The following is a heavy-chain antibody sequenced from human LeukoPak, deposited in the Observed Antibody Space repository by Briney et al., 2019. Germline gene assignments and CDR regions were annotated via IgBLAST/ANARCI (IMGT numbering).Heavy chain of an antibody. Sequence: SETLSLTCTVSGGSISSSSYYWGWIRQPPGKGLEWIGSIYYSGSTYYNPSLKSRVTISVDTSKNQFSLKLSSVTAADTAVYYCARAANYYGSGLPWDYWGQGTLVTVSS. CDR2: IYYSGST. D-gene: IGHD3-10*01. J-gene: IGHJ4*02. CDR1: GGSISSSSYY. V-gene: IGHV4-39*07. CDR3: ARAANYYGSGLPWDY.